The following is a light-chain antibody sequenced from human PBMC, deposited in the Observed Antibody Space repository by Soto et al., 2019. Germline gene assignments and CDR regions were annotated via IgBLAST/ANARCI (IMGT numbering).Light chain of an antibody. V-gene: IGKV3-20*01. Sequence: EIVLTQSPGTLSLSPGDRATLSCRASQSVNSNYLAWYQRKPGQAPRLLIYGASNRATDIPYRFSASGSGTGFTLTITSLEAEDFAVYYCQQYDSTPPTFGQGTKVEVK. CDR1: QSVNSNY. CDR2: GAS. J-gene: IGKJ1*01. CDR3: QQYDSTPPT.